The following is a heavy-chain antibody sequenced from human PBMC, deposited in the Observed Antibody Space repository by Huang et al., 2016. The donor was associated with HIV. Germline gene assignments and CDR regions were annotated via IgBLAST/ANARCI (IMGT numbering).Heavy chain of an antibody. CDR3: VKERGSSRARSSFDF. CDR2: IRYDGNHD. CDR1: GFPFSACG. D-gene: IGHD6-13*01. J-gene: IGHJ3*01. Sequence: QVRLVESGGGVVQPGASLTLSCSASGFPFSACGMDWVRQAPGKGLEWVAFIRYDGNHDYLIGSVNGRFTISRDNSNNTLYLRMNSLRPEDTAVYYCVKERGSSRARSSFDFWGQGTSVIVSS. V-gene: IGHV3-30*02.